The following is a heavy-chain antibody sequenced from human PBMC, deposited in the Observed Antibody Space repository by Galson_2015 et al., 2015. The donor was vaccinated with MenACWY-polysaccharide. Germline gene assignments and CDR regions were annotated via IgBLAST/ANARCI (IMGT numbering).Heavy chain of an antibody. V-gene: IGHV3-7*01. CDR2: IKEDGTDK. CDR1: GFTFSSCW. D-gene: IGHD5-12*01. Sequence: SLRLSCAASGFTFSSCWMSWVRQAPGKGLEWVANIKEDGTDKYYVGSVKGRFTISRDNAQNLLFLRMNSLRAEDTAVYYCVKDRGYDTYDFWGQGTLVSVSS. J-gene: IGHJ4*02. CDR3: VKDRGYDTYDF.